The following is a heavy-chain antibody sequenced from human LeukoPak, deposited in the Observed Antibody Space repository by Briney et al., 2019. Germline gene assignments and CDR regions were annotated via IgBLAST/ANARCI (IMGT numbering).Heavy chain of an antibody. Sequence: ASVKVSCKASGYTFTSYGISWVRQAPGQGLEWMGIINPSGGSTSYAQKFQGRVTMTRDTSTSTVYMELSSLRSEDTAVYYCARVDCSSTSCYSSHYYGMDVWGQGTTVTVSS. CDR3: ARVDCSSTSCYSSHYYGMDV. CDR1: GYTFTSYG. D-gene: IGHD2-2*01. CDR2: INPSGGST. J-gene: IGHJ6*02. V-gene: IGHV1-46*01.